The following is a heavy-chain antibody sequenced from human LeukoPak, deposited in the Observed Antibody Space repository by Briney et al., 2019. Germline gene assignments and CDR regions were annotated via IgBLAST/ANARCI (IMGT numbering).Heavy chain of an antibody. Sequence: GESLKISCKDSGYSFTSYWIGWVRQMPGKGLEWMGIIYTDYSDTRYSPSFQGQVTISADKSISTAYLQWSSLKASDTAMYYCARRGWDPAAFDIWGQGTMVTVSS. V-gene: IGHV5-51*01. CDR3: ARRGWDPAAFDI. CDR1: GYSFTSYW. J-gene: IGHJ3*02. D-gene: IGHD1-26*01. CDR2: IYTDYSDT.